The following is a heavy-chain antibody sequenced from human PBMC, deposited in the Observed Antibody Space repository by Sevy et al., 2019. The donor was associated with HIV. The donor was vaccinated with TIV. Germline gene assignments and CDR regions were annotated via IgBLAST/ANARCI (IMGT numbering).Heavy chain of an antibody. CDR3: AKEPHPRGYSLYDY. Sequence: GGSLRLSCAASGFTFSSYAMSWVRQAPGKGLEWVSAISGSGGSTYYADSVKGRFTISRDNSKNTLSLQMNSLRAEDTAVYYCAKEPHPRGYSLYDYWGQGTLVTVSS. CDR2: ISGSGGST. V-gene: IGHV3-23*01. CDR1: GFTFSSYA. J-gene: IGHJ4*02. D-gene: IGHD3-16*01.